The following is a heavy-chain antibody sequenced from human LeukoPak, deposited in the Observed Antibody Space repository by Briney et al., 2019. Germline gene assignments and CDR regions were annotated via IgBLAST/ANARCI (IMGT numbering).Heavy chain of an antibody. CDR3: AKTAQGLVVHFDY. V-gene: IGHV3-23*01. Sequence: GGSLRLSCAASGFTFSLYPMNWVRQAPGKGLEWVSAISGSGGSTYYADSVKGRFTISRDNSKNTLYLQMNSLRAEDTAVYYCAKTAQGLVVHFDYWGQGTLVTVSS. J-gene: IGHJ4*02. CDR1: GFTFSLYP. CDR2: ISGSGGST. D-gene: IGHD2-2*01.